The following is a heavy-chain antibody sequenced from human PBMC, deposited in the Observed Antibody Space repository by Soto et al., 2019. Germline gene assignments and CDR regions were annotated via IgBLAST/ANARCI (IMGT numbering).Heavy chain of an antibody. Sequence: EVRLLESGGGLVQPGGSLRLSCAASGFTFSTYAMSWVRQAPGKGLEWVSTITTSGGNTYYADSVQGRFTISRDNSKNTLYLQMNSLSAEDTAVYYCAGRYCTNGVCYTNYYYYIDVWGKGTTVTVSS. CDR3: AGRYCTNGVCYTNYYYYIDV. D-gene: IGHD2-8*01. V-gene: IGHV3-23*01. CDR2: ITTSGGNT. J-gene: IGHJ6*03. CDR1: GFTFSTYA.